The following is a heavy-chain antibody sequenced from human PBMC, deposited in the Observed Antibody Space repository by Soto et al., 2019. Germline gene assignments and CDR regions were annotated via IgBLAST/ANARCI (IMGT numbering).Heavy chain of an antibody. J-gene: IGHJ3*02. CDR2: MYFNEST. Sequence: AETLSLTCSVSGGSISGYFLHWIRQAPGKGLEWIGYMYFNESTNYNPSLKSRVAISLDTSKSLFSLKLNSVTAADTAMYYCARDHKEAFDIWGQGTLVTVSS. CDR3: ARDHKEAFDI. CDR1: GGSISGYF. V-gene: IGHV4-59*01.